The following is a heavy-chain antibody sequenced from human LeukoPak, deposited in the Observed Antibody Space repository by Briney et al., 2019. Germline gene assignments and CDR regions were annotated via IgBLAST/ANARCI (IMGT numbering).Heavy chain of an antibody. Sequence: GGSLRLSCEASGFTFNIFPMHWVRQAPGKGLEWVALISSGSEKYYADSVKGRFTISRDNSKNMLYLQMNSLRADDTAVYYCARDLEISAVYYFDSWGQGTLVIVSS. V-gene: IGHV3-30*04. D-gene: IGHD3-3*01. CDR2: ISSGSEK. CDR3: ARDLEISAVYYFDS. J-gene: IGHJ4*02. CDR1: GFTFNIFP.